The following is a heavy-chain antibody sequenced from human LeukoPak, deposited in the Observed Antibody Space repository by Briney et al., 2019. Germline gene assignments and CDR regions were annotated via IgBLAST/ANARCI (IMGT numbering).Heavy chain of an antibody. J-gene: IGHJ4*02. CDR1: GGTFSSYA. CDR2: IFPIFGTA. Sequence: ASVKVSCKASGGTFSSYAISWVRQAPGQGLEGMGGIFPIFGTANYARKFQGRVTITTDESTSTAYMELSSLRSEDTAVYYCSTQYYYDSSGDYWGQGTLVTVSS. CDR3: STQYYYDSSGDY. D-gene: IGHD3-22*01. V-gene: IGHV1-69*05.